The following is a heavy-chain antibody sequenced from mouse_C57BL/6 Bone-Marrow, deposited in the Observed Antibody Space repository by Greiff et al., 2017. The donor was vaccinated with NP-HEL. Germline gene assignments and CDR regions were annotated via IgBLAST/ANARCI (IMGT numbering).Heavy chain of an antibody. CDR1: GYTFTSYW. Sequence: VQLQQPGAELVMPGASVKLSCKASGYTFTSYWMHWVKQRPGQGLEWIGEIDPSDSYTNYNQKFTGKSTLTVDKSSSTAYMQLSSLTSEDSAAYYCATKGVVEDYWDQGTTPTVSS. V-gene: IGHV1-69*01. CDR3: ATKGVVEDY. CDR2: IDPSDSYT. J-gene: IGHJ2*01. D-gene: IGHD1-1*01.